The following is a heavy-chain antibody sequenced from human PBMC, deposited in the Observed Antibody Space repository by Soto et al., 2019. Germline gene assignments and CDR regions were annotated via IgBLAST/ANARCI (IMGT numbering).Heavy chain of an antibody. CDR3: ANRFVIVPAVLGRNYHYGMDV. J-gene: IGHJ6*02. D-gene: IGHD2-2*01. Sequence: QVQLVESGGGVVQFGRSLRLSCAVSGFTFSAFPMFWVRQAPGKGLEWVAFISYDGRNEDYADSVKGRFTISRDNSKNTLYLQMNSLSSEDTAVYYCANRFVIVPAVLGRNYHYGMDVWGQGTTVTVSS. CDR1: GFTFSAFP. CDR2: ISYDGRNE. V-gene: IGHV3-30*18.